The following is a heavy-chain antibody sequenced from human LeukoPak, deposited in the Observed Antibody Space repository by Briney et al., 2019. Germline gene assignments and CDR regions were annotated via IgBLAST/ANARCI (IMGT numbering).Heavy chain of an antibody. CDR2: ISGSGGGT. Sequence: GGSLRLSCAASGFTFSGYAMSWVRRAPGKGLEWVSAISGSGGGTLYTDSVKGRFTISRDNSKNTLYLQMDSLRAEDTAIYYCAKEDLSDGMDVWGQGTTVTVS. CDR1: GFTFSGYA. CDR3: AKEDLSDGMDV. J-gene: IGHJ6*02. V-gene: IGHV3-23*01.